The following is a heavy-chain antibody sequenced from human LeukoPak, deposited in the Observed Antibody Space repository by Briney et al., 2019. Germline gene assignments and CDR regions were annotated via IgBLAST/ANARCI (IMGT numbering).Heavy chain of an antibody. CDR2: IRYDGSNK. V-gene: IGHV3-30*02. CDR1: GFTFSSYG. CDR3: ANGGYYYDSSGYDSLDY. J-gene: IGHJ4*02. D-gene: IGHD3-22*01. Sequence: GGSLRLSCAASGFTFSSYGMHWVRQAPGKGLEWVAFIRYDGSNKYYADSVKGQFTISRDNSKNTLYLQMNSLRAEDTAVYYCANGGYYYDSSGYDSLDYWGQGTLVTVSS.